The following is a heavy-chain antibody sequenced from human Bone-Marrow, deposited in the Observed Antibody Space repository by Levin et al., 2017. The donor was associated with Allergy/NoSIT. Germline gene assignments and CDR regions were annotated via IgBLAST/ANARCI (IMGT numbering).Heavy chain of an antibody. CDR3: AREFVVVVVATAPPRESDAFDI. CDR2: INPSGGSP. J-gene: IGHJ3*02. Sequence: ASVKVSCKASGYTFTSYYMHWVRQAPGQGLEWMGIINPSGGSPTYAQKFQGRVTMTRDTSTSPVYMELSSLRAEDTAVYYCAREFVVVVVATAPPRESDAFDIWGQGKMVTVSS. V-gene: IGHV1-46*01. CDR1: GYTFTSYY. D-gene: IGHD2-15*01.